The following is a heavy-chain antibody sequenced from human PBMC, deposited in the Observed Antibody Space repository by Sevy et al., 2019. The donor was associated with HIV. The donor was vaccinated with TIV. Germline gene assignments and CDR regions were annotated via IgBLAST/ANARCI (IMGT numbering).Heavy chain of an antibody. CDR1: GFTFSSYA. D-gene: IGHD6-19*01. J-gene: IGHJ4*02. CDR3: AKEWTLLSDWYGEFDY. Sequence: GGSLRLSCAASGFTFSSYAMNWVRQAPGKGLEWVSSISKSGESTYYADSVRCRFTVSRDNSKNTVYLQLNSLRAEDTAIYYCAKEWTLLSDWYGEFDYWGQGTLVTVSS. CDR2: ISKSGEST. V-gene: IGHV3-23*01.